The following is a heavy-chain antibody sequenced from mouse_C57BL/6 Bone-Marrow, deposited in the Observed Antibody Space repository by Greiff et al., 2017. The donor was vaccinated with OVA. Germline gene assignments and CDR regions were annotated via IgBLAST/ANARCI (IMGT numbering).Heavy chain of an antibody. J-gene: IGHJ2*01. CDR2: IDPETGGT. Sequence: QVQLKESGAELVRPGASVTLSCKASGYTFTDYEMHWVKQTPVHGLEWIGAIDPETGGTDYNQKFKGKAILTADKSSSTAYMELRSLTSEDSAVYYCTRGGYSNYCWGHGTTLTVSS. D-gene: IGHD2-5*01. V-gene: IGHV1-15*01. CDR3: TRGGYSNYC. CDR1: GYTFTDYE.